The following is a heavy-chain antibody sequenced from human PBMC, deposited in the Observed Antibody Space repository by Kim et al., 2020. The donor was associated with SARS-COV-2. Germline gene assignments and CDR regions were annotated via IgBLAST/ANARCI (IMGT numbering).Heavy chain of an antibody. D-gene: IGHD3-9*01. V-gene: IGHV7-4-1*02. Sequence: YAQGFTGRFVFSLDTSVSTAYLQISSLKAEDTAVYYCARAPSFDWGEIDSWGQGTLVTVSS. CDR3: ARAPSFDWGEIDS. J-gene: IGHJ4*02.